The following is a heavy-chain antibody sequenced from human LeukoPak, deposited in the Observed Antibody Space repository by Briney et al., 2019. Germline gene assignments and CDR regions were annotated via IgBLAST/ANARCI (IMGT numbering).Heavy chain of an antibody. CDR1: GYSFTSYW. J-gene: IGHJ5*02. D-gene: IGHD3-10*01. V-gene: IGHV5-51*01. Sequence: GESLKISCKGSGYSFTSYWIGWVGQMPGKGLEWMGIIYPGDSDTRYSPSFKGQVTISADKSISTAYLQWSSLKASDTAMYYCARQGYYGSGSYQGDYNWFDPWGQGTLVTVSS. CDR3: ARQGYYGSGSYQGDYNWFDP. CDR2: IYPGDSDT.